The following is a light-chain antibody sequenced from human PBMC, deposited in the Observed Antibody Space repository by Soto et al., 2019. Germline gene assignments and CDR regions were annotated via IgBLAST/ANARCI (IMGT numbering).Light chain of an antibody. J-gene: IGLJ1*01. CDR1: SSDVGGYNY. CDR2: DVS. V-gene: IGLV2-14*01. Sequence: QSALPQPASVSGSPGQSITISCTGTSSDVGGYNYVSWYQQHPGKAPKLMIYDVSNRPSGVSNRFSGSKSGNTASLTISGLQAEDEADYYCSSHTSRSTSYVSGTRTKVTV. CDR3: SSHTSRSTSYV.